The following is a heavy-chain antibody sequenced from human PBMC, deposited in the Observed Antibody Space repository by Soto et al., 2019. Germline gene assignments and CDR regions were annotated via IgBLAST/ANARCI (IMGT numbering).Heavy chain of an antibody. CDR2: IYPGDHET. V-gene: IGHV5-51*01. D-gene: IGHD6-13*01. CDR3: ARSPRSSPYFDY. CDR1: GYTLSNFW. Sequence: GESLKISCRCSGYTLSNFWIAWVLHLPGKGLEWMGIIYPGDHETRYSPSFHGKVTISGDKSINTAYLQWSSLEASDSAFYYCARSPRSSPYFDYWGQGALVTVSS. J-gene: IGHJ4*02.